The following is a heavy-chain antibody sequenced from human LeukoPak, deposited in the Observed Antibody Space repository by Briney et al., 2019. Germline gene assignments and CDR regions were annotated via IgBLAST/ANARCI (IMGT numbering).Heavy chain of an antibody. V-gene: IGHV3-74*03. D-gene: IGHD6-25*01. CDR1: GFTFSSYW. CDR3: ARDSSGWYYDY. J-gene: IGHJ4*02. Sequence: GGSLRLSCAASGFTFSSYWMRWVRQAPGKGLVWVSCIKSDGSSTTYADSVKGRFTISRDNAKNTLHLQMNSLRAEDTAVYYCARDSSGWYYDYWGQGTLVTVSS. CDR2: IKSDGSST.